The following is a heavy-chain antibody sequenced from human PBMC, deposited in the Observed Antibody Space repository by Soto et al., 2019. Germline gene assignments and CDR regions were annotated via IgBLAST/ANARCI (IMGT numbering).Heavy chain of an antibody. D-gene: IGHD1-26*01. CDR2: IIPIFGTA. Sequence: QVQLVQSGAEVKKPGASVKVSCKASGVTFSNYAISWVRQSPGQGLEWMGKIIPIFGTAKYAQKFRGRVTLTADKSTTTADMELSSLRSEDTAVYYCVSFVQCELLPDSYYGMDVWGQGATVTVSS. V-gene: IGHV1-69*06. J-gene: IGHJ6*02. CDR3: VSFVQCELLPDSYYGMDV. CDR1: GVTFSNYA.